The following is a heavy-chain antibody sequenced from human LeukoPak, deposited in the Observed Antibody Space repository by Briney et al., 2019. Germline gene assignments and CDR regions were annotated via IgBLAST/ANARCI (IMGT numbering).Heavy chain of an antibody. J-gene: IGHJ4*02. CDR3: ARVSPSNARTLRAPDY. CDR1: GGSISSYY. V-gene: IGHV4-59*01. Sequence: SETLSLTCTVSGGSISSYYWSWIRQPPGKGLEWIGYIYYSGSTNYNPSLKSRVTISVDTSKNQFSLKLSSVTAADTAVYYCARVSPSNARTLRAPDYWGQGTLVTVSS. CDR2: IYYSGST. D-gene: IGHD2-2*01.